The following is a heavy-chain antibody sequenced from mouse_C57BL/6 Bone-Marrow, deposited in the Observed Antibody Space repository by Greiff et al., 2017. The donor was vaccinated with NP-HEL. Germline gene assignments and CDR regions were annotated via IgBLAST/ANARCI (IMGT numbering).Heavy chain of an antibody. CDR2: ISSGSSTI. V-gene: IGHV5-17*01. Sequence: VQLKQSGGGLVKPGGSLKLSCAASGFTFSDYGMHWVRQAPEKGLEWVAYISSGSSTIYYADTVKGRFTISRDNAKNTLFLQMTSLRSEDTAMYYCAITVRYFDVWGTGTTVTVSS. CDR1: GFTFSDYG. CDR3: AITVRYFDV. J-gene: IGHJ1*03.